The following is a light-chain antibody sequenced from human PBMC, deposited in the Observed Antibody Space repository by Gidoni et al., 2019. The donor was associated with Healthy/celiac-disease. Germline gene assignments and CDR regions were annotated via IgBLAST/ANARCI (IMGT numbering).Light chain of an antibody. Sequence: AIRMTQSPSSFSASTGDRVTITCRASQGISSYLAWYQQKPGKATKLLIYAASTLQSGVPSRFSGSGSGTDFTLTISCLQSEDFATYYCQQYDSYPYTFGQGTKLEIK. V-gene: IGKV1-8*01. CDR2: AAS. J-gene: IGKJ2*01. CDR1: QGISSY. CDR3: QQYDSYPYT.